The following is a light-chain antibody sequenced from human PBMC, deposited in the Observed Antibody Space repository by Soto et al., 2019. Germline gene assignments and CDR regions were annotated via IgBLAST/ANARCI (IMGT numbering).Light chain of an antibody. Sequence: EIVLTQSPGTLSLSPGERATLSCRASQSVSSSYLAWYQQKPGQAPRLLIYGASSRATGIPDRFSGSGSGTDFTLTISRLEPEDFALYYCQQYGSSPPVTFGQGTTLEIK. J-gene: IGKJ2*01. CDR1: QSVSSSY. CDR3: QQYGSSPPVT. V-gene: IGKV3-20*01. CDR2: GAS.